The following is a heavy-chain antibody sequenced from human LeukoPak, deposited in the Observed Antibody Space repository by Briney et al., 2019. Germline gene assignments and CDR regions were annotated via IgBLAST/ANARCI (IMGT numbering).Heavy chain of an antibody. CDR2: IAHDGTT. J-gene: IGHJ4*02. CDR1: GGPIDITNY. D-gene: IGHD3-16*01. Sequence: SETLSLTCGVSGGPIDITNYWSWARQAPGKGLEWIGEIAHDGTTNYNLSLRSRVAMSLDRANNQFSLSLTSVTAADTAIYYCTRESRPFCPFGYWGQGVLVTVSS. CDR3: TRESRPFCPFGY. V-gene: IGHV4-4*02.